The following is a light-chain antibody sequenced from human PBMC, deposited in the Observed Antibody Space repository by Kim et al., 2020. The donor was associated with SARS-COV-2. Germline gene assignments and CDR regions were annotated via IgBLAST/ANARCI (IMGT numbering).Light chain of an antibody. CDR3: QQCDDLPFT. V-gene: IGKV1-33*01. Sequence: ASVRDRVTITCQASQDIHKCLHLYQQTPAKAPKLLIYDASNLQAGVPSRFSGSRSGTDFTFTISSLQPEDIATYYYQQCDDLPFTFGPRTKVDIK. CDR1: QDIHKC. J-gene: IGKJ3*01. CDR2: DAS.